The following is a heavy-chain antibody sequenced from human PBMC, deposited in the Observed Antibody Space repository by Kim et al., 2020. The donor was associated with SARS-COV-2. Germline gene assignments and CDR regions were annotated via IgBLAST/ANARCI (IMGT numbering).Heavy chain of an antibody. CDR2: IYSGGST. CDR1: GFTVSSNY. V-gene: IGHV3-53*04. Sequence: GGSLRLSCAASGFTVSSNYMSLVRQAPGKGLEWVSVIYSGGSTYYADSVKGRFTISRHNSKNTLYLQMNSLRAEDTAVYYCARWGRSSGYYYGMDVWGQGTTVTVSS. J-gene: IGHJ6*02. CDR3: ARWGRSSGYYYGMDV. D-gene: IGHD5-18*01.